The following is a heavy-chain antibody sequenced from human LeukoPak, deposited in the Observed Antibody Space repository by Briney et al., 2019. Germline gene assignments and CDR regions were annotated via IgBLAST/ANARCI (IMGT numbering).Heavy chain of an antibody. CDR3: ASSPYYYDSSGYRAFDI. J-gene: IGHJ3*02. D-gene: IGHD3-22*01. V-gene: IGHV4-31*03. CDR1: GVSISSGGYY. Sequence: SETLSLTCTVSGVSISSGGYYWSWIRQHPGKGLEWIGYIYYSGSTYYNPSLKSRVTISVDTSKNQFSLKLGSVTAADTAVYYCASSPYYYDSSGYRAFDIWGQGTMVTVSS. CDR2: IYYSGST.